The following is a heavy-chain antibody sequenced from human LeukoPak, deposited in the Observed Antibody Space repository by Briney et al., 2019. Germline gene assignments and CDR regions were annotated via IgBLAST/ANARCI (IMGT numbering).Heavy chain of an antibody. D-gene: IGHD3-22*01. CDR2: IYYSGST. CDR1: GGSIRSYY. Sequence: SETLSLTCTVSGGSIRSYYWSWIRQPPGKGLEWIGYIYYSGSTNYNPSLKSRITISVDTSKNQFSLKLTSVTAADTAVYYCARTSSAYYYSFDYWGQGTLVTVSS. CDR3: ARTSSAYYYSFDY. J-gene: IGHJ4*02. V-gene: IGHV4-59*01.